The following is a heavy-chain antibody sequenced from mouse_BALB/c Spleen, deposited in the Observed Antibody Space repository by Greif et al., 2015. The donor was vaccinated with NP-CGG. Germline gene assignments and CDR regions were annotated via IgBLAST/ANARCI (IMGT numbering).Heavy chain of an antibody. CDR3: ARLFDY. CDR1: GFTFSSFG. V-gene: IGHV5-17*02. J-gene: IGHJ2*01. Sequence: VESGGGLVQPGGSRKLSCAASGFTFSSFGMHWVRQAPEKGLEWVAHISSGSSTIYYADTVKGRFTISRDNPKNXLFLQMTSLRSEDTAMYYCARLFDYWGQGTTLTVSS. CDR2: ISSGSSTI.